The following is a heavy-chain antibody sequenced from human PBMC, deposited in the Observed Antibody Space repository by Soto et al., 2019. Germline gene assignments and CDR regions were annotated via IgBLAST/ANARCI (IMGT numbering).Heavy chain of an antibody. D-gene: IGHD1-26*01. CDR3: ARDPGGRYWSALDI. CDR2: IKQDGSDK. CDR1: GFTFSNYW. V-gene: IGHV3-7*05. Sequence: EVQLMESGGGLVQPGGSLRLSCAASGFTFSNYWMTWVRQAPGKGLEWVANIKQDGSDKNYVDSLKGRFTISRDNAKNSLYLQMNSLRAEDTAVYFCARDPGGRYWSALDIWGQGTVVTVSA. J-gene: IGHJ3*02.